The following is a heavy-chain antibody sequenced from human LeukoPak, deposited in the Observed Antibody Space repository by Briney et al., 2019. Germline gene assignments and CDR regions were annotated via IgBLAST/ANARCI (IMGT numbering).Heavy chain of an antibody. Sequence: PSGTLSLTCTVSGASISSYYWSWIPQPPGKGLEWIGYLYYIGSTNYNPSLKSRVIISVDTSKKQFSLKLSSGTAADTAVYYCARHVRDCSGGTCYSTSPFDYWGQGTLVTVSS. D-gene: IGHD2-15*01. J-gene: IGHJ4*02. CDR2: LYYIGST. V-gene: IGHV4-59*08. CDR1: GASISSYY. CDR3: ARHVRDCSGGTCYSTSPFDY.